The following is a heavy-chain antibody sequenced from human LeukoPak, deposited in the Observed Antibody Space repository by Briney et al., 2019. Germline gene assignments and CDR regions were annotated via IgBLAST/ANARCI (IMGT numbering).Heavy chain of an antibody. CDR3: AREDYDRPCRD. CDR1: GYTFTGYY. V-gene: IGHV1-46*01. Sequence: ASVKVSCKASGYTFTGYYMHWVRQAPGQGLEWMGIINPSGGSTSYAQKFQGRVTMTRDTSTSTAYMELSSLRSEDTAVYYCAREDYDRPCRDWGQGTLVTVSS. CDR2: INPSGGST. D-gene: IGHD3-22*01. J-gene: IGHJ4*02.